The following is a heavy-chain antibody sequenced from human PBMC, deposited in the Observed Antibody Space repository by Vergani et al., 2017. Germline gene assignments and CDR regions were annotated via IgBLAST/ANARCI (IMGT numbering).Heavy chain of an antibody. J-gene: IGHJ4*02. V-gene: IGHV1-69*01. CDR2: IIPIFGTA. D-gene: IGHD1-26*01. CDR3: ARGPYSVSYYFDY. CDR1: GGTFSSYA. Sequence: QVQLVQSGAEVKKPGSSVKVSCKASGGTFSSYANSWVRQAPGKGLEWMGGIIPIFGTANYAQKFQGRVTITADESTSTAYMELSSLRSAHTAVYYGARGPYSVSYYFDYWGQGTLVTVSS.